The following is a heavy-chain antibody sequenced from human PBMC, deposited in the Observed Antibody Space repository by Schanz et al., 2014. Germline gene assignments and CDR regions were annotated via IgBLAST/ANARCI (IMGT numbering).Heavy chain of an antibody. CDR2: ISGSGGST. J-gene: IGHJ4*02. D-gene: IGHD6-13*01. Sequence: DVQLLESGGGLVQPGGSLRLSCSASTFTFDHYAMTWVRQAPGKGLEWVAAISGSGGSTYYADSMKGRFTISRDSSKNTLYLQMNSLRAGDAAVYYCAKSQGSSFDSWGQGTLVTVSS. CDR1: TFTFDHYA. CDR3: AKSQGSSFDS. V-gene: IGHV3-23*01.